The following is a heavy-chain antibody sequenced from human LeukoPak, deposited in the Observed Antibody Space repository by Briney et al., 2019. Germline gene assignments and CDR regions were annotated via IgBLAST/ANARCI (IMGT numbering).Heavy chain of an antibody. CDR2: IRYDGSNK. CDR3: AKDGGGGNPIDY. CDR1: GFTFSSYS. V-gene: IGHV3-30*02. J-gene: IGHJ4*02. Sequence: GGSLRLSCAASGFTFSSYSMNWVRQAPGKGLEWVAFIRYDGSNKYYADSVKGRFTISRDNSKNTLYLQMNSLRAEDTAVYYCAKDGGGGNPIDYWGQGTLVTVSS. D-gene: IGHD4-23*01.